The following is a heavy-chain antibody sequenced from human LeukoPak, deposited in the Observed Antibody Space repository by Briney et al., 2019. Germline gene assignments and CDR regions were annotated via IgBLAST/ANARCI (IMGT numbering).Heavy chain of an antibody. CDR1: GGSISSSSYY. Sequence: SETLSLTCTVSGGSISSSSYYWGWIRQPPGKGLEWIGYIYYSGSTNYNPSLKSRVTISVDTSKNQFSLKLSSVTAADTAVYYCARRIAARRSGYYYYGMDVWGQGTTVTVSS. V-gene: IGHV4-61*05. D-gene: IGHD6-6*01. CDR2: IYYSGST. J-gene: IGHJ6*02. CDR3: ARRIAARRSGYYYYGMDV.